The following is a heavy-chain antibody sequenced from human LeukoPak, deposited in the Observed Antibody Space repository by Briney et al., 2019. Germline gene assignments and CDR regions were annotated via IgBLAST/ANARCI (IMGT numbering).Heavy chain of an antibody. CDR2: ISSSSSYI. V-gene: IGHV3-21*01. CDR1: GFIFSSYS. D-gene: IGHD2-21*01. CDR3: ASCGRAPHYYYGMDV. Sequence: GGSLRLSCAASGFIFSSYSMNWVRQAPGKGLEWVSSISSSSSYIYYADSVKGRFTISRDNAKNSLYLQMNSLRAEDTAVYYCASCGRAPHYYYGMDVWGQGTTVTVSS. J-gene: IGHJ6*02.